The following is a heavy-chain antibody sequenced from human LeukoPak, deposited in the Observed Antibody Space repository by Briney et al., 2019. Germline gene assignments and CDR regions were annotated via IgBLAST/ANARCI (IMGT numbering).Heavy chain of an antibody. Sequence: SETLSLTCTVSGDSIRSGTYSWNWIRQPPGKGLEWIGSIYYSGSTYYNPSLKSRVTISVDTSKNQFSLKLSSVTAADTAVYYCARVITGWGDYWGHGTLVTVSA. CDR1: GDSIRSGTYS. J-gene: IGHJ4*01. CDR3: ARVITGWGDY. V-gene: IGHV4-39*07. D-gene: IGHD3-16*01. CDR2: IYYSGST.